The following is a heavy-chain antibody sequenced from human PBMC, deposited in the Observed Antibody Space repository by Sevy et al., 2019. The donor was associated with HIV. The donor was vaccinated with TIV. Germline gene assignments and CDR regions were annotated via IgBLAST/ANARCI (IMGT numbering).Heavy chain of an antibody. CDR3: ARLVEDTIFGVVSTWFDP. Sequence: SETLPLTCTVSGGSISSSSYYWGWIRQPPGKGLEWIGSIYYSGSTYYNPSLKSRVTISVDTSKNQFSLKLSSVTAADTAVYYCARLVEDTIFGVVSTWFDPWGQGTLVTVSS. CDR1: GGSISSSSYY. V-gene: IGHV4-39*01. J-gene: IGHJ5*02. CDR2: IYYSGST. D-gene: IGHD3-3*01.